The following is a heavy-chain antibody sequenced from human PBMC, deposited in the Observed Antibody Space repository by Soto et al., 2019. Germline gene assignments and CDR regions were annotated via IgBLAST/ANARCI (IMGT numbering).Heavy chain of an antibody. CDR1: GFTFSRYG. J-gene: IGHJ4*02. CDR3: ARDKSYCSGGSRRSPPTFDY. V-gene: IGHV3-33*01. Sequence: PGGSLRLSCAASGFTFSRYGMHWVRQAPGKGLEWVAVIWYDGSNKYYADSVKGRFTISRDNSKNTLYLQMNSLRAEDTAVYYCARDKSYCSGGSRRSPPTFDYWGQGTLVTVSS. D-gene: IGHD2-15*01. CDR2: IWYDGSNK.